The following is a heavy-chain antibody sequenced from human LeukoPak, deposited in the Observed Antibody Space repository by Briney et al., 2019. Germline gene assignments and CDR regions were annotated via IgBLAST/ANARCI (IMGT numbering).Heavy chain of an antibody. J-gene: IGHJ4*02. CDR2: INHSGST. CDR1: GGSFSAYY. Sequence: SETLSLTCAVYGGSFSAYYWSWIRQPPGKGLEWIGEINHSGSTNYNPSLKSRVTISVDTSRNQFSLNLNSLTAADTAVYYCARGQWLDNDWGQATLATVSS. CDR3: ARGQWLDND. D-gene: IGHD6-19*01. V-gene: IGHV4-34*01.